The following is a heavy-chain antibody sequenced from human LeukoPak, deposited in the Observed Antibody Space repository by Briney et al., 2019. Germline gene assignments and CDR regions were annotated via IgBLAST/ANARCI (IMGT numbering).Heavy chain of an antibody. D-gene: IGHD6-13*01. V-gene: IGHV4-61*02. CDR3: ARTGIAAAATGDAFDI. CDR2: IHTSGST. CDR1: GGSISSGSYY. Sequence: SETLSLTCTVSGGSISSGSYYWSWIRQPAGKGLEWIGRIHTSGSTNYNPSLKSRVTISVDTSKNQFSLKLSSVTAADTAVYYCARTGIAAAATGDAFDIWGQGTMVTVSS. J-gene: IGHJ3*02.